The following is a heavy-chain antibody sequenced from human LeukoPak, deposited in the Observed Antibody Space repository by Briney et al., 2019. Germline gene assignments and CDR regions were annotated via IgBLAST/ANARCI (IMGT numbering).Heavy chain of an antibody. CDR3: ARGDTAMVTRYFDY. D-gene: IGHD5-18*01. CDR2: IYYSGST. V-gene: IGHV4-30-4*01. CDR1: GGSVSSGDYY. Sequence: PSETLSLTCTVSGGSVSSGDYYWSWIRQPPGKGLEWIGYIYYSGSTYYNPSLKSRVTISVDTSKNQFSLKLSSVTAADTAVYYCARGDTAMVTRYFDYWGQGTLVTASS. J-gene: IGHJ4*02.